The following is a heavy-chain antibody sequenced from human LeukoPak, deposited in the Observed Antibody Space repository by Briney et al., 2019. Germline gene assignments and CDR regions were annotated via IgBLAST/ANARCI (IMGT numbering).Heavy chain of an antibody. CDR3: ARARRFFVVVPAAPFFDY. CDR1: GGSFSGYY. CDR2: INHSGST. J-gene: IGHJ4*02. Sequence: PSETLSLTCAVYGGSFSGYYWSWIRQPPGKGLEWIGEINHSGSTNYNPSLKSRVTIPVDTSKNQFSLKLSSVTAADTAVYYCARARRFFVVVPAAPFFDYWGQGTLVTVSS. V-gene: IGHV4-34*01. D-gene: IGHD2-2*01.